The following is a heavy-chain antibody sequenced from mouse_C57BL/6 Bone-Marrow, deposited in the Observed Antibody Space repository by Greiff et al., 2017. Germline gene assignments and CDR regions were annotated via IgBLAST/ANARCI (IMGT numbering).Heavy chain of an antibody. CDR3: ARQGRLRHAMDY. CDR2: ISGGGGNT. J-gene: IGHJ4*01. D-gene: IGHD2-4*01. CDR1: GFTFSSYT. V-gene: IGHV5-9*01. Sequence: DVKLVESGGGLVKPGGSLKLSCAASGFTFSSYTMSWVRQTPEKRLEWVATISGGGGNTYYPDSVKGRFPISRDDAKNTLYLQMSSLRSEDTALYYCARQGRLRHAMDYWGQGTSVTVSS.